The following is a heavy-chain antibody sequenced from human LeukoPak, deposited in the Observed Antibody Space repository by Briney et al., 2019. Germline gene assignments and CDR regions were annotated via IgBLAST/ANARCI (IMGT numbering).Heavy chain of an antibody. Sequence: ASVKVSCKASGYTFTGYYMHWVRQAPGQGLEWTGWINPNSGGTNYAQKFQGRVTMTRDTSISTAYMELSRLRSDDTAVYYCANLAYCGGDCYRPWAFDIWGQGTMVTVSS. V-gene: IGHV1-2*02. CDR3: ANLAYCGGDCYRPWAFDI. J-gene: IGHJ3*02. CDR1: GYTFTGYY. D-gene: IGHD2-21*02. CDR2: INPNSGGT.